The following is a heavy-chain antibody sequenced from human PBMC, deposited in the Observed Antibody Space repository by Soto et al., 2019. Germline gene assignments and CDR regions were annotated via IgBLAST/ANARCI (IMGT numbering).Heavy chain of an antibody. V-gene: IGHV1-18*01. J-gene: IGHJ4*02. Sequence: ASVKXSCKASGYTFTSYGISWVRQAPGQGLEWMGWISAYNGNTNYAQKLQGRVTMTTDTSTSTAYMELRSLRSDDTAVYYCARDLRDCRSTSCYVGIWDYWGQGTLVTVSS. D-gene: IGHD2-2*01. CDR2: ISAYNGNT. CDR3: ARDLRDCRSTSCYVGIWDY. CDR1: GYTFTSYG.